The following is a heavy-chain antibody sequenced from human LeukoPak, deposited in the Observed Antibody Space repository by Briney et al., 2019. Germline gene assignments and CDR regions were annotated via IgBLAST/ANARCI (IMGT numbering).Heavy chain of an antibody. D-gene: IGHD6-19*01. Sequence: SETLSLTCTVSGDSISSVDYYWSWVRQPAGKGLEWIGRISSSGSTNYNPSLNSRVTISVDTSKNHFSLKLYSVTAADTAVYYCAKGAGPPWFDPWGQGTLVTVSS. J-gene: IGHJ5*02. CDR1: GDSISSVDYY. CDR3: AKGAGPPWFDP. V-gene: IGHV4-61*02. CDR2: ISSSGST.